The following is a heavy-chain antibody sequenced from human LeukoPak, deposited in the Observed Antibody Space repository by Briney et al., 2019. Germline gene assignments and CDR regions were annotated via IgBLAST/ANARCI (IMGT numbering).Heavy chain of an antibody. CDR1: GYTFTSYY. Sequence: ASVKVSCKASGYTFTSYYMHWVRQAPGQGLEWMGIINPSGGSTSYAQKFQGRVTMTRDMSTSTVYMELSSLRSEDTAVYYCARVARPNYYYYYMDVWGKGTTVTVSS. V-gene: IGHV1-46*01. CDR2: INPSGGST. CDR3: ARVARPNYYYYYMDV. D-gene: IGHD6-6*01. J-gene: IGHJ6*03.